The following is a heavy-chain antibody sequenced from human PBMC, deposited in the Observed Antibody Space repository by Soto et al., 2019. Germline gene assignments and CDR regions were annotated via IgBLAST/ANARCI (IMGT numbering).Heavy chain of an antibody. D-gene: IGHD4-17*01. CDR1: GFTFTYAW. V-gene: IGHV3-15*01. CDR3: THDYGDYRYYFDY. Sequence: GGSLRLSCAASGFTFTYAWMSWVRQAPGKGPEWVGRIKSKTDGGTTDYAAPVKGRFTISRDDSKNTLYLQMNSLKIEDTVVYYCTHDYGDYRYYFDYWGPGMLVTVSS. J-gene: IGHJ4*02. CDR2: IKSKTDGGTT.